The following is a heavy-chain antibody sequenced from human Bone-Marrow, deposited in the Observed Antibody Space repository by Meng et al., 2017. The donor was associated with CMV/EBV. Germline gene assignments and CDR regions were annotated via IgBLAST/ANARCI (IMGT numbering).Heavy chain of an antibody. Sequence: GESLKISCAASGFTFSSYAMHWVRQAPGKGLEWVAFIRYDGSNKYYADSVKGRFTISRDNSKNTLYLQMNSLRAEDTAVYYCAKDLRTSSWYEGYWGQG. CDR2: IRYDGSNK. D-gene: IGHD6-13*01. CDR3: AKDLRTSSWYEGY. V-gene: IGHV3-30*02. J-gene: IGHJ4*02. CDR1: GFTFSSYA.